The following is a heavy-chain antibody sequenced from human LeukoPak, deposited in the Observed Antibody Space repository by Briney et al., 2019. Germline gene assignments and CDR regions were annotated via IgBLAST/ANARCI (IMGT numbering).Heavy chain of an antibody. J-gene: IGHJ4*02. Sequence: SETLSLTCAVYGGSFSGYYWSWIRQPPGKGLEWIGEINHSGSTNYNPSLKSRVTISVGTSKNQFSLKLSSVTAADTAVYYCARGPYGSGSFFDYWGQGTLVTVSS. D-gene: IGHD3-10*01. CDR3: ARGPYGSGSFFDY. V-gene: IGHV4-34*01. CDR1: GGSFSGYY. CDR2: INHSGST.